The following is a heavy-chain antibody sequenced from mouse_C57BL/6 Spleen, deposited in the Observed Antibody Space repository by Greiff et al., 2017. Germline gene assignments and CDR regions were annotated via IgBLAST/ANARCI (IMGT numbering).Heavy chain of an antibody. J-gene: IGHJ4*01. CDR2: IDPSDSYT. V-gene: IGHV1-69*01. D-gene: IGHD1-1*01. CDR3: AKNYYGSSYGAMDY. Sequence: VQLQQPGAELVMPGASVKLSCKASGYTFTSYWMHWVKQRPGQGLEWIGEIDPSDSYTNYNQQFKGKSTLTVDKSSSTAYMQLSSLTSEDSAVYYCAKNYYGSSYGAMDYWGQGTSVTVSS. CDR1: GYTFTSYW.